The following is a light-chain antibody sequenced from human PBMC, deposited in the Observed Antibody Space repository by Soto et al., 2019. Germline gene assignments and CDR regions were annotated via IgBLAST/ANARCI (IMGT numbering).Light chain of an antibody. J-gene: IGKJ1*01. CDR3: QQYGSSRT. Sequence: ETVLTQSPGTLSVSPGERATLSCRASQSVSSNYLAWYQEKPGQAPRLLIYGASSRAAGIPDRFSGSGSGTDFTLTISRLEAEDFAVYYCQQYGSSRTFGQGTKVDIK. V-gene: IGKV3-20*01. CDR1: QSVSSNY. CDR2: GAS.